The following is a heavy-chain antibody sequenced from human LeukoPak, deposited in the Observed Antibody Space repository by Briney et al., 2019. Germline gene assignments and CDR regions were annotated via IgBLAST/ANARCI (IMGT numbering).Heavy chain of an antibody. V-gene: IGHV1-69*02. CDR1: GGTFSSYT. CDR2: IIPILCIA. CDR3: ASFRTGTTYWKFDY. J-gene: IGHJ4*02. Sequence: SVKVSCKASGGTFSSYTISWVRQAPGQGLEWMGRIIPILCIANYAQKFQGRVTITADKSTSTAYMELSSLRSEDTAVYYCASFRTGTTYWKFDYWGQGTLVTVSS. D-gene: IGHD1-1*01.